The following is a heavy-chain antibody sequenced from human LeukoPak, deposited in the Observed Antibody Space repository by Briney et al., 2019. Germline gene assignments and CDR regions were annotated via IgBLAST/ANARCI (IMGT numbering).Heavy chain of an antibody. J-gene: IGHJ4*02. CDR1: GFTFSGNH. CDR2: IYSDGDT. D-gene: IGHD5-24*01. CDR3: ARDPRDGYGHFDY. Sequence: QPGGSLRLSCVVSGFTFSGNHMNWVRQAPGKGLEWVSAIYSDGDTYYADSVKGRFTISRDSSRNTLSLQMNSLKPEDTAVYYCARDPRDGYGHFDYWGQGTLVTVSS. V-gene: IGHV3-66*02.